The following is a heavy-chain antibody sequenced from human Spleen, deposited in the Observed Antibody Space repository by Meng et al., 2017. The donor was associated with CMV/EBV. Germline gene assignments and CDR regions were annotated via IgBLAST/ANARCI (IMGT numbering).Heavy chain of an antibody. J-gene: IGHJ5*02. CDR3: AKDDYYGSGSSQSFDP. V-gene: IGHV3-23*01. D-gene: IGHD3-10*01. Sequence: GESLKISCAASGFTFSDYYMSWVRQAPGKGLEWVSAISGSGGSTYYADSVKGRFTISRDNSKNTLYLQMNSLRAEDTAVYYCAKDDYYGSGSSQSFDPWGQGTLVTVSS. CDR1: GFTFSDYY. CDR2: ISGSGGST.